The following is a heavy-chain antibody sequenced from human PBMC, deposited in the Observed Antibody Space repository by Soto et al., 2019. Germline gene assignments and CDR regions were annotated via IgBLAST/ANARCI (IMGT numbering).Heavy chain of an antibody. Sequence: SETLSLTCTVSGGSITSGGYYWGWIRQHPGKGLEWIGYIHYSGNTYYNPSLKSRVMISVDTSKNQFSLNLSSVTAADTAVYYCAKAGNSYFAWFDSWGLGTLVTVS. CDR1: GGSITSGGYY. CDR3: AKAGNSYFAWFDS. V-gene: IGHV4-31*03. CDR2: IHYSGNT. J-gene: IGHJ5*01. D-gene: IGHD6-6*01.